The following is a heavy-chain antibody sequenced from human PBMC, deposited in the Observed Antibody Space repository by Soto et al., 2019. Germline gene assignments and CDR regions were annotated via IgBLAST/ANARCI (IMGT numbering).Heavy chain of an antibody. Sequence: VQLEESGGGLVQPGGSLRLSCAASGFTFSSYWMHWVRQAPGKGLVWVSRINSDGSSTSYADSVKGRFTISRDNAKNTLYLQMNSLRAEDTAVYYCVRTSLVVAAATREDYWGQGTLVTVSS. J-gene: IGHJ4*02. D-gene: IGHD2-15*01. V-gene: IGHV3-74*01. CDR2: INSDGSST. CDR3: VRTSLVVAAATREDY. CDR1: GFTFSSYW.